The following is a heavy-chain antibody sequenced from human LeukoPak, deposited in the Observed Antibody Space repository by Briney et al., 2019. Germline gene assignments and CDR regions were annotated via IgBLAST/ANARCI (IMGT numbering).Heavy chain of an antibody. CDR3: ARLNPYYDILTGYYTDY. CDR1: GDSISTSKSY. J-gene: IGHJ4*02. CDR2: IYYTGNT. Sequence: SETLSLTCTVSGDSISTSKSYWGWIRQPPLKGLEWIGSIYYTGNTYYNPSLKSRVTISVDTSKNQFSLKLSSVTAADTAVYYCARLNPYYDILTGYYTDYWGQGTLVTVSS. D-gene: IGHD3-9*01. V-gene: IGHV4-39*01.